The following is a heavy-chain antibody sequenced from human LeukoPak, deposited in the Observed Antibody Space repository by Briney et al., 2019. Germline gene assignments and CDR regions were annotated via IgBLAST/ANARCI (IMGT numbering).Heavy chain of an antibody. J-gene: IGHJ6*03. D-gene: IGHD4-11*01. CDR1: GFTFTSSA. CDR2: IVVGSGNT. V-gene: IGHV1-58*01. Sequence: SVKVSCKASGFTFTSSAVQWARQARGQRLEWIGWIVVGSGNTNYAQKFQERVTITRDMSTSTAYMELSSLRSEDTAVYYCAADAGAYSNYWDYYYYMDVWGKGTTVTVSS. CDR3: AADAGAYSNYWDYYYYMDV.